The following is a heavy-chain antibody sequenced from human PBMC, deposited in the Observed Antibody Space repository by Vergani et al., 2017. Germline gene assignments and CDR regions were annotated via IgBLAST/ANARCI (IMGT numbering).Heavy chain of an antibody. Sequence: QVQLVESGGGVVQPGRSLRLSCAASGFTFSSYAMHWVRQAPGKGLEWVAVISYDGSNKYYADSVKGRFTISRDNSKNTLYLQMNSLRAEDTAVYYCARASINYYESSGYPIFDYWGQGTLVTVSS. CDR1: GFTFSSYA. J-gene: IGHJ4*02. V-gene: IGHV3-30-3*01. CDR2: ISYDGSNK. CDR3: ARASINYYESSGYPIFDY. D-gene: IGHD3-22*01.